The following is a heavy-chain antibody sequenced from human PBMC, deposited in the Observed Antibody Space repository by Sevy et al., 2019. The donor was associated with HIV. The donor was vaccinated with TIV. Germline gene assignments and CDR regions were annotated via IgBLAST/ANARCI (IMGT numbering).Heavy chain of an antibody. J-gene: IGHJ4*02. D-gene: IGHD6-19*01. Sequence: ASVKVSCKASGYTFTGYYMHWVRQAPGQGLEWMGWINPNSGGTNYAQKFQGRVTMTRDTSIRTAYMELSRLRSDDTAVYYCARAIYSSGCPDYWGQGTLVTVSS. CDR2: INPNSGGT. V-gene: IGHV1-2*02. CDR1: GYTFTGYY. CDR3: ARAIYSSGCPDY.